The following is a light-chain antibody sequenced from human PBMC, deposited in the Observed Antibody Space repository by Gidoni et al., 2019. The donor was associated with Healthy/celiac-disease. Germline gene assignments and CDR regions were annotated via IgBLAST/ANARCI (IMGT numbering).Light chain of an antibody. CDR2: GKN. CDR3: NARNSSGNHLGV. V-gene: IGLV3-19*01. Sequence: SSALTPDPAVCVAFGQTVRITCQGDSLRNYYASGYQQKPGQAPVLVIYGKNNRPAGIPDRVSGASAGNTAALTITGAQAEEEADYYSNARNSSGNHLGVFGGGTKLTVL. CDR1: SLRNYY. J-gene: IGLJ2*01.